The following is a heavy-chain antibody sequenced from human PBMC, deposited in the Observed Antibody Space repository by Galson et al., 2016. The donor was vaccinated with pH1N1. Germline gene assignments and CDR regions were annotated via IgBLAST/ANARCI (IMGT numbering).Heavy chain of an antibody. J-gene: IGHJ6*03. Sequence: TLSLTCTVSGGSISSGGYYWSWIRQHPGKGLEWIGYIYYSGSTYYNPSLKSRVTISVDTSKNQFSLKPSSVTAADTAVYYCAMVPRGEFLYYMDVWGKGTTVTVSS. CDR2: IYYSGST. V-gene: IGHV4-31*03. CDR1: GGSISSGGYY. CDR3: AMVPRGEFLYYMDV. D-gene: IGHD3-16*01.